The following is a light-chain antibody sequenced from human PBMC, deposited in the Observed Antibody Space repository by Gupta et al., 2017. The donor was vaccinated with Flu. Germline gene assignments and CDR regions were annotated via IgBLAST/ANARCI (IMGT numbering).Light chain of an antibody. V-gene: IGLV3-21*02. CDR3: QVWDSISDHVV. J-gene: IGLJ2*01. CDR1: NIGSRS. Sequence: SYKLTQPPSVSVAPGQTATITCGGHNIGSRSANWYRQRPGQAPVAVVHSDRDRPSGIPERFSGSNSANTATLTISRVEAGDEADYYCQVWDSISDHVVFGGGTKLTAL. CDR2: SDR.